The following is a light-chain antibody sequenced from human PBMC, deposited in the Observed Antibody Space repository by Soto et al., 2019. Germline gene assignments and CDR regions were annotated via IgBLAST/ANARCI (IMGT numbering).Light chain of an antibody. CDR1: RSDVGGYNY. V-gene: IGLV2-14*01. CDR2: DVS. CDR3: SSYTNSGFVV. J-gene: IGLJ2*01. Sequence: QSALTQPASVSGSPGQSITISCTGTRSDVGGYNYVSWYQQHPGKAPILMIYDVSNRPSGVSNRFSGSRSGNTASLTISGLQAEDEADYYCSSYTNSGFVVFGGGTKLTVL.